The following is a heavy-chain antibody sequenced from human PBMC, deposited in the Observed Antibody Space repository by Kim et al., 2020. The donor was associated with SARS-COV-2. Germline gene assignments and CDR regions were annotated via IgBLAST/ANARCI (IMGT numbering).Heavy chain of an antibody. CDR1: GFTFSSYA. D-gene: IGHD3-3*01. J-gene: IGHJ4*02. CDR3: AKDPAVWSAGWSRNYDFWRGWDYDDVSGSPGMGY. CDR2: ISGSGGST. Sequence: GSLRLSCAASGFTFSSYAMSWVRQAPGKGLEWVSAISGSGGSTYYADSVKGRFTISRDNSQNTLYLQMNSLRAEDTAVYYCAKDPAVWSAGWSRNYDFWRGWDYDDVSGSPGMGYWGQGTLVTVSS. V-gene: IGHV3-23*01.